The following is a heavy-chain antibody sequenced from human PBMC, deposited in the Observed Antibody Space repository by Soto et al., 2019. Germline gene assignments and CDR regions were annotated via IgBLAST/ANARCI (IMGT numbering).Heavy chain of an antibody. CDR1: GFTFSSYG. D-gene: IGHD3-10*01. J-gene: IGHJ4*02. Sequence: GGSLILSCAASGFTFSSYGMNWVRQAPGKGLEWVSYIGSSGSTIYYADSVKGRFTISRDNARNSLYLQMNSLRDEDTAMYYCARNYYGAGSTFDCWGQGTLVTVSS. V-gene: IGHV3-48*02. CDR3: ARNYYGAGSTFDC. CDR2: IGSSGSTI.